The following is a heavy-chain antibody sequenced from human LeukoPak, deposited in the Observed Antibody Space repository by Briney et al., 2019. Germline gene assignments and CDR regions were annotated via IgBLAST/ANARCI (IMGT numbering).Heavy chain of an antibody. D-gene: IGHD1-26*01. J-gene: IGHJ4*02. CDR2: VPHDGSSA. V-gene: IGHV3-30*04. CDR3: ARQSLGASGLDH. Sequence: GGSLRLSRAVSGFTFNSYHMHWVRQAPNKGLDWVAVVPHDGSSASHAASVNGRFTISRDNSKDTVFLQMNSLRVDDTAIYYCARQSLGASGLDHWGQGVLVTVSS. CDR1: GFTFNSYH.